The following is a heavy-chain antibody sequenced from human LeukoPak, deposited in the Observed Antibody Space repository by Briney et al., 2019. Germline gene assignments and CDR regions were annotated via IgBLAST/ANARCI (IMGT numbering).Heavy chain of an antibody. CDR3: ARIPRGSGWSFLDF. J-gene: IGHJ4*02. Sequence: PGGSLRLSCAASGFSFSSYWVSWVRQAPGKGLEWVANIQSDGSVQQYVDSVKGRLTISRDNAKNSLYLQMNSLRAEDTAVYYCARIPRGSGWSFLDFWGQGTLVTVTS. V-gene: IGHV3-7*01. CDR1: GFSFSSYW. CDR2: IQSDGSVQ. D-gene: IGHD6-19*01.